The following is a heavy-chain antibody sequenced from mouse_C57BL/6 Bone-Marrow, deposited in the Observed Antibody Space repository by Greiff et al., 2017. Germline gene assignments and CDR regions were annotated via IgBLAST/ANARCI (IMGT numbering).Heavy chain of an antibody. Sequence: QVQLQQPGAELVMPGASVKLSCKASGYTFTSYWMHWVKQRPGQGLEWIGEIDPSDSYTNYNQKFKGKSTLTVNKSSSTAYMQLSSLTSEDSAVYYCASIPYDYEAMDYWGQGTSVTVSS. CDR2: IDPSDSYT. J-gene: IGHJ4*01. CDR1: GYTFTSYW. CDR3: ASIPYDYEAMDY. V-gene: IGHV1-69*01.